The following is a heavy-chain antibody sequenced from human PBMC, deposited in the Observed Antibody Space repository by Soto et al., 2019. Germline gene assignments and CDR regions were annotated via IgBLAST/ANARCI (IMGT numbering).Heavy chain of an antibody. CDR3: ARMGQDYDSSGYYSLGYYFDY. D-gene: IGHD3-22*01. CDR1: GFSLSTSGMC. CDR2: IDWDDDK. J-gene: IGHJ4*02. Sequence: SGPTLVNPTQTLTLTCTFSGFSLSTSGMCVSWIRQPPGKALEWLARIDWDDDKYYSTSLKTRLTISKDTSKNQVVLTMTNMDPVDTATYYCARMGQDYDSSGYYSLGYYFDYWGQETLVTVSS. V-gene: IGHV2-70*11.